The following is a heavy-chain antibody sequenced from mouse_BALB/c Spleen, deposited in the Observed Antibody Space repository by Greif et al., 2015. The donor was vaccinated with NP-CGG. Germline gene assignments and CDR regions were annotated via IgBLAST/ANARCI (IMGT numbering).Heavy chain of an antibody. CDR3: ARDDGYYWYFDV. D-gene: IGHD2-2*01. J-gene: IGHJ1*01. CDR1: GFTFSDFY. V-gene: IGHV7-1*02. CDR2: SRNKANDYTT. Sequence: DVKLVESGGGLVQPGGSLRLSCATSGFTFSDFYMEWVRQPPGKRLEWIAASRNKANDYTTEYSASVKGRFIVSRDTSQSILYLQMNALRAEGTAIYYCARDDGYYWYFDVWGAGTTVTVSS.